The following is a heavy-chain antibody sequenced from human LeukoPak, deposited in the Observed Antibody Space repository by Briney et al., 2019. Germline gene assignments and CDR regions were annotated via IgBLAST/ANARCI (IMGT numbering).Heavy chain of an antibody. CDR2: IRSKAYGGTT. D-gene: IGHD5-18*01. V-gene: IGHV3-49*03. J-gene: IGHJ4*02. CDR1: GFTFGDYA. Sequence: PGGSLRLSCTASGFTFGDYAMSWFRQAPGKGLEWVGFIRSKAYGGTTEYAASVKGRFTISRDDSKSIAYLQMNSLKTEDTAVYYCTRSLGSGYSYIFADYWGQGTLVTVSS. CDR3: TRSLGSGYSYIFADY.